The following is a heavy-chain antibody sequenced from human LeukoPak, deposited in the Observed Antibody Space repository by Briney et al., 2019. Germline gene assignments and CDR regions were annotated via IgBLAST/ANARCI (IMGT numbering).Heavy chain of an antibody. J-gene: IGHJ4*02. CDR3: AKARAYSYASDY. Sequence: PGGSLRLSYAASGFTFSSYAMHWVRQAPGKGLEWVAVISYDGSNKYYADSVKGRFTISRDNSKNTLYLQMNSLRAEDTAVYYCAKARAYSYASDYWGQGTLVTVSS. V-gene: IGHV3-30-3*01. CDR1: GFTFSSYA. CDR2: ISYDGSNK. D-gene: IGHD5-18*01.